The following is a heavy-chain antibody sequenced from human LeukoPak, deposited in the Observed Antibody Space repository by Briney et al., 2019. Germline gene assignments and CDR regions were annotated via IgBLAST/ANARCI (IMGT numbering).Heavy chain of an antibody. CDR3: AKLGFDSSGSHTLFDL. D-gene: IGHD3-22*01. CDR2: ISYDGSNK. Sequence: GGSLRLSCAASGISFGSYTMHWVRQAPGKGLDWVAIISYDGSNKYYADSVKGRLPISRDNSKNTLYLEVNSLRVEDTAVYYCAKLGFDSSGSHTLFDLWGQGTLVTVSS. CDR1: GISFGSYT. J-gene: IGHJ4*02. V-gene: IGHV3-30*18.